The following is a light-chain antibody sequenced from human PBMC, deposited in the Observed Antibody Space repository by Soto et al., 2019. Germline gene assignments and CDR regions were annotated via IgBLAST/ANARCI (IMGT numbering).Light chain of an antibody. Sequence: EIVMTQSPATLSVSPGERATLSCRASQSVSSNLAWYQQKPGQAPRLLIYGASTRATGIPARFSGSGSGTEFTLNISSLQSADLAVYYCQQYNHWPYTFGQGTKLEIK. J-gene: IGKJ2*01. CDR3: QQYNHWPYT. CDR2: GAS. CDR1: QSVSSN. V-gene: IGKV3-15*01.